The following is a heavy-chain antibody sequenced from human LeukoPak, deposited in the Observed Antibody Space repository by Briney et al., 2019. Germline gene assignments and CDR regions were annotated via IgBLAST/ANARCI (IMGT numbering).Heavy chain of an antibody. Sequence: SETLSLTCAVYGGSFSGYYWGWIRQPPGKGLEWIGSISYSGSTYYNPSLKSRVIVSVDTSKNQFSLKLSSVTAADTAVYYCARLPWFGDLSITFDHWGQGTMVTVSS. D-gene: IGHD3-10*01. CDR1: GGSFSGYY. CDR3: ARLPWFGDLSITFDH. J-gene: IGHJ3*01. V-gene: IGHV4-39*01. CDR2: ISYSGST.